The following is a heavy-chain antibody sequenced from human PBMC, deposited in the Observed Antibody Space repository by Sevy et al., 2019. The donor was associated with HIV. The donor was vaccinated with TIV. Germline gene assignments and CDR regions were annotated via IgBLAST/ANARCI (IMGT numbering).Heavy chain of an antibody. Sequence: SETLSLTCTVSGGSLSTYYWSWIRQPPGKGLEWIGYIYYSGSTNYNPSLKSRVTISVDTSKNQFSLKLTSVTAADTAVYYCAATYYDFWSGYSTQGTVNNWFDPWGQGTLVTVSS. J-gene: IGHJ5*02. CDR1: GGSLSTYY. CDR3: AATYYDFWSGYSTQGTVNNWFDP. D-gene: IGHD3-3*01. CDR2: IYYSGST. V-gene: IGHV4-59*01.